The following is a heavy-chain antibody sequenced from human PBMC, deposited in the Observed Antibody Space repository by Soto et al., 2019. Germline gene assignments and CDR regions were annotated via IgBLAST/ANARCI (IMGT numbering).Heavy chain of an antibody. V-gene: IGHV1-69*13. D-gene: IGHD1-26*01. Sequence: SVKVSCKASGGAFTEYIFDWVRQAPGQGLEWMGGIIPMFGTPKYAQKFQHRVTISADVSTGTAYMELTRLRFDDTAVYYCAGGRDQPPVGLYFESWGEGTRVTVSS. CDR2: IIPMFGTP. J-gene: IGHJ4*02. CDR3: AGGRDQPPVGLYFES. CDR1: GGAFTEYI.